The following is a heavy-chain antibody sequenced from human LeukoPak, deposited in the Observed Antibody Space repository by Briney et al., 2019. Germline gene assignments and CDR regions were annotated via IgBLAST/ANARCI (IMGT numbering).Heavy chain of an antibody. CDR3: VKGPRPDITVAHTVEN. V-gene: IGHV3-23*01. D-gene: IGHD6-19*01. CDR2: ISSRGDST. Sequence: GGSLRLSCAASGFIFSNYAMSWVRQVPGRGLEWVSTISSRGDSTYVADSVKGRFTISRDNSKNSLYLQMNTVRAEDTAVYYCVKGPRPDITVAHTVENWAQGTLVTVS. J-gene: IGHJ4*02. CDR1: GFIFSNYA.